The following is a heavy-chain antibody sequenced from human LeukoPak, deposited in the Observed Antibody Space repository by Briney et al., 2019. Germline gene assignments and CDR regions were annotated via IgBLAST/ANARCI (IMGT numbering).Heavy chain of an antibody. CDR1: GFTFSSYW. V-gene: IGHV3-7*01. CDR2: MDQDGSEI. D-gene: IGHD3-22*01. J-gene: IGHJ4*02. CDR3: ARDLGYSTFDY. Sequence: GGSLRLSCAASGFTFSSYWMSWVRQAPGKGLEWVANMDQDGSEINYVGSVKGRFTISRDNAKNSLYLQMNSLRAEDTAVYYCARDLGYSTFDYWGQGTLVTVSS.